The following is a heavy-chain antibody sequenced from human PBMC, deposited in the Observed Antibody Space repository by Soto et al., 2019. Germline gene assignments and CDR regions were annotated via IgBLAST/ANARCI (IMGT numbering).Heavy chain of an antibody. Sequence: PGESLKISCKGSGYSFTSYWIGWVRQMPGKGLEWMGIIYPGDSDTRYSPSFQGQVTISADKSISTAYLQWSSLKASDTAMYYCARNINPYSGSYYYYYYGMDVWGQGTTVTVSS. CDR1: GYSFTSYW. D-gene: IGHD1-26*01. CDR3: ARNINPYSGSYYYYYYGMDV. CDR2: IYPGDSDT. V-gene: IGHV5-51*01. J-gene: IGHJ6*02.